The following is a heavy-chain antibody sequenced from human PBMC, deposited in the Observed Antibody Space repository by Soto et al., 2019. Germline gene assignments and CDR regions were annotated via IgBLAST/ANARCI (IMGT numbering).Heavy chain of an antibody. Sequence: ASVKVSCKSSGYTFTSYCISWVRQAPGQGLECMGWISAYNGNTNYAQKLQGRVTMTTDTSTSTAYMELRSLRSDDTAVYYCARVITIFGVVTRPDYYYYGMDVWGQGTTVTVSS. CDR1: GYTFTSYC. J-gene: IGHJ6*02. V-gene: IGHV1-18*04. CDR3: ARVITIFGVVTRPDYYYYGMDV. CDR2: ISAYNGNT. D-gene: IGHD3-3*01.